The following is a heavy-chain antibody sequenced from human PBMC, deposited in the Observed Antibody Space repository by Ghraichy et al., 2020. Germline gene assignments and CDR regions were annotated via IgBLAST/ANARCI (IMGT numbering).Heavy chain of an antibody. J-gene: IGHJ6*03. CDR2: TNPSGGST. V-gene: IGHV1-46*01. Sequence: ASVKVSCKASGYTFTSYYMHWVRQAPGQGLEWMGITNPSGGSTSYAQKFQGRVTMTRDTSTSTVYMELSSLRSEDTAVYYWARAGRPIAARLYYYYCMDGWGKGTTVTVSS. D-gene: IGHD6-6*01. CDR1: GYTFTSYY. CDR3: ARAGRPIAARLYYYYCMDG.